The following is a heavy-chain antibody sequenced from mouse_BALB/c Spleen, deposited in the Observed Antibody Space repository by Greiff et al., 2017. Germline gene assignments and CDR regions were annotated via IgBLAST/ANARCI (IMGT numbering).Heavy chain of an antibody. J-gene: IGHJ1*01. D-gene: IGHD2-1*01. CDR1: GYAFTNYL. CDR3: ARSGYGNDWYFDV. Sequence: VQRKQSGAELVRPGTSVKVSCKASGYAFTNYLIEWVKQRPGQGLEWIGVINPGSGGTNYNEKFKGKATLTADKSSSTAYMQLSSLTSDDSAVYFCARSGYGNDWYFDVWGAGTTVTVSS. V-gene: IGHV1-54*01. CDR2: INPGSGGT.